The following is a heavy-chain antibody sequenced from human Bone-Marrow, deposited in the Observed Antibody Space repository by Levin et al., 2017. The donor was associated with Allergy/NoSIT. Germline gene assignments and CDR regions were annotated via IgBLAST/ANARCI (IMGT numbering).Heavy chain of an antibody. CDR3: ARGGRDRVTLLDY. Sequence: HPGGSLRLSCAASGFTFSSYEMSWVRQAPGKGLEWVSYISSSGSDIYYADSVKGRFTITRDNPKNSLYLHVNSLRAEDTALYYCARGGRDRVTLLDYWGQGTLVTVSS. V-gene: IGHV3-48*03. CDR1: GFTFSSYE. CDR2: ISSSGSDI. D-gene: IGHD5-24*01. J-gene: IGHJ4*02.